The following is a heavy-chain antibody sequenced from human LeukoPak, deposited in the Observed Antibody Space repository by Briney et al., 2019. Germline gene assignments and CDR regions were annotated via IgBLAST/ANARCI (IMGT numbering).Heavy chain of an antibody. Sequence: GGSLSLSCTTSGFTFTNYGINWVRQAPGKGLEWVAAIWYDGSKTSYTDSVKGRFTISRDNSKNTLYLQMNSLRAEDTAVYYCTSSSYWGQGTLVTVSS. CDR2: IWYDGSKT. V-gene: IGHV3-33*01. CDR1: GFTFTNYG. J-gene: IGHJ4*02. CDR3: TSSSY. D-gene: IGHD6-13*01.